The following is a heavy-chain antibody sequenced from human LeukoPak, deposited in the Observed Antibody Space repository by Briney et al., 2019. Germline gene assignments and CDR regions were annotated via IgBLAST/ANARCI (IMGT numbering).Heavy chain of an antibody. Sequence: GGSLRLSCAASRFTFSSYGMHWVRQAPGKRLEWVAFIRYDGSNKYYADSVKGRFTISRDNSKNTLYLQMNSLRAEDTAVYYCAKPDAVDTAMVSWGQGTLVTVSS. CDR2: IRYDGSNK. CDR1: RFTFSSYG. J-gene: IGHJ4*02. D-gene: IGHD5-18*01. V-gene: IGHV3-30*02. CDR3: AKPDAVDTAMVS.